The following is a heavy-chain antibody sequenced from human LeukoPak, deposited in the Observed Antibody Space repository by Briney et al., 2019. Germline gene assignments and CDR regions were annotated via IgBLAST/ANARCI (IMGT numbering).Heavy chain of an antibody. Sequence: GGSLRLSCAASGFTFSGFPMSWVRRTPGKGVEWVAGISGSGDNTLYADSVKGRFTISRDYSKNTLYLEMNSLRAEDTAIYYCAKMKGHPLPKYYMDVWGQGTTVTVSS. CDR1: GFTFSGFP. V-gene: IGHV3-23*01. D-gene: IGHD1-26*01. CDR3: AKMKGHPLPKYYMDV. J-gene: IGHJ6*01. CDR2: ISGSGDNT.